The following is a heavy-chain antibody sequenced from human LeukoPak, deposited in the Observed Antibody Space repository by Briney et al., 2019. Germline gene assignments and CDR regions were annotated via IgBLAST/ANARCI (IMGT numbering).Heavy chain of an antibody. CDR3: VRAGSGWFGGLH. J-gene: IGHJ4*02. CDR2: IYSGGNT. V-gene: IGHV3-53*01. CDR1: GFTVSSSY. Sequence: GGSLRLSCAASGFTVSSSYMSWVRQAPGKGLEWVSVIYSGGNTYYADSVKGRFTISRDNSKNTMYLQMNSLRAEDTAVYYCVRAGSGWFGGLHWGQGTLVTVSS. D-gene: IGHD6-19*01.